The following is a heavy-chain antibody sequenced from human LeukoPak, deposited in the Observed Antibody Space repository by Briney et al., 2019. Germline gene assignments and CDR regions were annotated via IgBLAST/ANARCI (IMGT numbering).Heavy chain of an antibody. V-gene: IGHV4-34*01. Sequence: SETLSLTCVVYGGSFSGYYWSWIRQPPGKGLEWIGEVNQSGNTNYNPPLKSRLTISVDTSTKQLSLQLSSVTAADTGVYYCARGMVDWGQGTLVIVSS. J-gene: IGHJ4*02. CDR1: GGSFSGYY. D-gene: IGHD2-8*01. CDR2: VNQSGNT. CDR3: ARGMVD.